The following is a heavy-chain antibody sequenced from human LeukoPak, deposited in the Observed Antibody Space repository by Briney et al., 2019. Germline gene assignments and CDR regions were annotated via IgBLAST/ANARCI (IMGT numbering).Heavy chain of an antibody. Sequence: GGSLRLSCAASGFTVSSNHMSWVRQAPGKGLEWVSVIYSGGSTYYADSVKGRFTISRDNSKNTLYLQMNSLRAEDTAVYYCAREGIVGATFAFDIWGQGTMVTVSS. CDR1: GFTVSSNH. CDR3: AREGIVGATFAFDI. D-gene: IGHD1-26*01. CDR2: IYSGGST. V-gene: IGHV3-53*01. J-gene: IGHJ3*02.